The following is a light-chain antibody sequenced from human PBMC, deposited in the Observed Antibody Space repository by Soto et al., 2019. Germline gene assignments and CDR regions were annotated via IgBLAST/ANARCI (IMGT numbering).Light chain of an antibody. J-gene: IGKJ4*01. V-gene: IGKV1-33*01. CDR1: QDISKY. Sequence: DIQMTQSPSYLPASVGDRLTISCQASQDISKYVKWYQQKPGKAPKLLIYTASNLETGVPSRFSGSGSGTQFTFTISTLQPEDIATYYCEQYLSLLTFGGGTKVDIK. CDR2: TAS. CDR3: EQYLSLLT.